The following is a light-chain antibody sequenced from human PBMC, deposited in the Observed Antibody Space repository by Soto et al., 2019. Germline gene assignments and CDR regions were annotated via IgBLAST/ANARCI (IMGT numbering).Light chain of an antibody. V-gene: IGLV1-40*01. CDR1: SSNIGSTYD. Sequence: QSALTQPASVSVAAGRRVTISCTGSSSNIGSTYDVQWYQQLPGTAPKLLIHGNTNRPSGVPDRFSGSKSGTSASLAITGLQADDEADYYCQSYDDSLSVHYVFGTGTKVTVL. CDR2: GNT. J-gene: IGLJ1*01. CDR3: QSYDDSLSVHYV.